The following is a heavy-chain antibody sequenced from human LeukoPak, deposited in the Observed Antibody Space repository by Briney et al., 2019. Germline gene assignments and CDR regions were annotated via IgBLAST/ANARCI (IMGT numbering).Heavy chain of an antibody. D-gene: IGHD6-19*01. Sequence: ASVKVSCKASGYTFTSYGISWVRQAPGQGLGWMGWISAYNGNTNYAQKLQGRVTMTTDTSTSTAYMELRSLRSDDTAVYYCASRVAGTGFDYWGQGTLVTVSS. V-gene: IGHV1-18*01. CDR2: ISAYNGNT. J-gene: IGHJ4*02. CDR1: GYTFTSYG. CDR3: ASRVAGTGFDY.